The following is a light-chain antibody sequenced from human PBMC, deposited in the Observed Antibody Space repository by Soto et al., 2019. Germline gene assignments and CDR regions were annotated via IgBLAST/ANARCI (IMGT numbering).Light chain of an antibody. V-gene: IGLV2-23*02. CDR1: SSDVGSYNL. CDR2: EVN. J-gene: IGLJ2*01. Sequence: QSALTQPASVSGSPGQSITISCTGTSSDVGSYNLVSWYQHRPGKAPQLMIYEVNKRPSGVSDRFSGSKSGNTASLTVSGLQAEDEAAYYCCSYAGSSSVLFGGGTRLIVL. CDR3: CSYAGSSSVL.